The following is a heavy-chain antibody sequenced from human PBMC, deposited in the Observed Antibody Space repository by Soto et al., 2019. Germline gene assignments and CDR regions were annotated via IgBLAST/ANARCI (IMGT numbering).Heavy chain of an antibody. J-gene: IGHJ6*03. CDR3: ARHPSSSWAYYYYMDV. CDR2: INHSGST. D-gene: IGHD6-13*01. Sequence: TSETLSLTCAVYGGSFGGYYWSWIRQPPGKGLEWIGEINHSGSTNYNPSLKSRVTISVDSSKNQFSLELRSVTAADTAVYYCARHPSSSWAYYYYMDVWGKGTTVTVSS. CDR1: GGSFGGYY. V-gene: IGHV4-34*01.